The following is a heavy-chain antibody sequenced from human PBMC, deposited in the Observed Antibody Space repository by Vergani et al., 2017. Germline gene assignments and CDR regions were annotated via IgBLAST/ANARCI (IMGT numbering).Heavy chain of an antibody. D-gene: IGHD5-18*01. CDR2: IWYDGSNK. Sequence: QVQLVESGGGVVQPGRSLRLSCAASGFTFSSYGMHWVRQAPGKGLEWVAVIWYDGSNKYYADSVKGRFTISRDNSKNTLYLQMDSLRAEDAAVYYCARDRDIQLWYVDYWGQGTLVTVSS. J-gene: IGHJ4*02. CDR3: ARDRDIQLWYVDY. CDR1: GFTFSSYG. V-gene: IGHV3-33*01.